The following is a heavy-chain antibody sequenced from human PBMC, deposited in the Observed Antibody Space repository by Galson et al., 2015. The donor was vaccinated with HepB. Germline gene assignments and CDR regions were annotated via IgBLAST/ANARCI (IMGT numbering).Heavy chain of an antibody. D-gene: IGHD2-2*01. CDR2: ITIDGHQ. CDR1: GFTFNTYD. Sequence: SLRLSCAASGFTFNTYDMHWVRQVVGKGLEWVSIITIDGHQDYPASVKGRFTTSREDATNSLYLQMNNLRVGDTAVYYCARGRLRDVVLGGRYCGLDVWGQGTTVIVSS. CDR3: ARGRLRDVVLGGRYCGLDV. J-gene: IGHJ6*02. V-gene: IGHV3-13*05.